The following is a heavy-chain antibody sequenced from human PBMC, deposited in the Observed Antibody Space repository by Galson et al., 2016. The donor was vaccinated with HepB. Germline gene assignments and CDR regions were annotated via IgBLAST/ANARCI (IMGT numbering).Heavy chain of an antibody. CDR1: GVSISSGSYY. Sequence: TLSLTCTVSGVSISSGSYYWSWIRQHPGKGLEWIGYIYYTGSTDYNASLKSQVTISVDTSKNHFSLKLSSVTAADTAVYYCARVVVAATRWFDPWGRGTLVTVSS. CDR2: IYYTGST. CDR3: ARVVVAATRWFDP. D-gene: IGHD2-15*01. V-gene: IGHV4-31*01. J-gene: IGHJ5*02.